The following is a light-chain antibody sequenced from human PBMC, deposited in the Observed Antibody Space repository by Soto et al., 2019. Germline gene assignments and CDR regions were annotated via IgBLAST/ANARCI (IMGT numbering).Light chain of an antibody. CDR3: TSYVGNDIWV. CDR1: SSDVGAYQY. CDR2: EVT. Sequence: QYVLTQPLSASGYPGQSVTISCTGTSSDVGAYQYVSWYQQYPGKAPKLMIYEVTKRPSGVPDRFSGSKSGNTAALTVSGLHAEDEADYYCTSYVGNDIWVFGGGTKLTVL. V-gene: IGLV2-8*01. J-gene: IGLJ3*02.